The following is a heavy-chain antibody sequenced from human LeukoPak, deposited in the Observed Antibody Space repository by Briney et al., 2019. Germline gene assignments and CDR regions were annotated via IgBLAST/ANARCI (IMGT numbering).Heavy chain of an antibody. Sequence: EASVKVSCKASGYTFTNYYIHWVRQAPGQGLEWMGIINPGGGSTRYSQKFQGRVTLTRDTSTSTVYMELSSLRSEDTAVYYCARAGSWKNFEYWGQGTLVTVSS. V-gene: IGHV1-46*01. D-gene: IGHD6-13*01. J-gene: IGHJ4*02. CDR2: INPGGGST. CDR3: ARAGSWKNFEY. CDR1: GYTFTNYY.